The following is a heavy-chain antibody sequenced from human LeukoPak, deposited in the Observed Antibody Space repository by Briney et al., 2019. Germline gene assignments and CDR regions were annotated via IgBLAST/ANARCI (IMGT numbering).Heavy chain of an antibody. CDR2: IIPIFGTA. V-gene: IGHV1-69*13. CDR1: GGTFSSYA. J-gene: IGHJ4*03. D-gene: IGHD3-22*01. Sequence: SVKVSCKASGGTFSSYAISWVRQAPGQGLEWMGGIIPIFGTANYAQKFQGRVTITADESTSTAYMELSSLRSEDTAVYYCARSRYYYDSSGYGYFDYWGQGTMVTVSS. CDR3: ARSRYYYDSSGYGYFDY.